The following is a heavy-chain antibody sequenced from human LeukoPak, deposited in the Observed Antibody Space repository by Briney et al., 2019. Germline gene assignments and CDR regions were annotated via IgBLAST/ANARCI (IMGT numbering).Heavy chain of an antibody. V-gene: IGHV1-69*05. CDR3: ASPSSGYDYRFDP. CDR1: GGTFSSYA. D-gene: IGHD5-12*01. CDR2: IIPIFGTA. Sequence: ASVKVSCKASGGTFSSYAISWVRQAPGQGLEWMGRIIPIFGTANYAQKFQGRVTITTDESTSTAYMELSSLRSEDTAVYYCASPSSGYDYRFDPWGQGTLVTVSS. J-gene: IGHJ5*02.